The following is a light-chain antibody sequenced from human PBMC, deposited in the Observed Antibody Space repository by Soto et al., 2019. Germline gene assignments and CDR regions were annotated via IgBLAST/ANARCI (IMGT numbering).Light chain of an antibody. CDR1: QSISSSY. Sequence: NVLTQSLGTLSLSPRERATLSCRASQSISSSYLAWYQQKPGQAPRLLVYGASSRATGIPDRFSGSGSGTEFTLTISSLQPDDFATYYCQQYNSFLFGQGTKVDIK. J-gene: IGKJ1*01. CDR2: GAS. CDR3: QQYNSFL. V-gene: IGKV3-20*01.